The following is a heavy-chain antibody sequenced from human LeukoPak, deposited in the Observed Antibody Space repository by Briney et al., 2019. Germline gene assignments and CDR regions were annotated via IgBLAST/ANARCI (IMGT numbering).Heavy chain of an antibody. CDR3: ARRRYYDGSGYLE. D-gene: IGHD3-22*01. CDR1: GDSVSRSDSY. V-gene: IGHV4-39*01. CDR2: IYYSGRT. Sequence: SETLSLTCSVPGDSVSRSDSYWDWIRQPPGKGLEWIGNIYYSGRTYYSPSLKSRVTMSVDPSNNQFSLTLRPVTAADTAVYYCARRRYYDGSGYLEWGQGTLLSVSS. J-gene: IGHJ1*01.